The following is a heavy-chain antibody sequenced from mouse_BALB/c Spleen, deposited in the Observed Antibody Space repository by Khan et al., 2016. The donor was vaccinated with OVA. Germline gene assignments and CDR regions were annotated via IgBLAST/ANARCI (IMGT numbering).Heavy chain of an antibody. D-gene: IGHD1-1*01. V-gene: IGHV2-3*01. CDR1: GFSLATYG. CDR2: ICGDGST. CDR3: AKFYCGGVSSWYFDI. J-gene: IGHJ1*01. Sequence: QVQLKESGPGLVAPSQSLSITCTVSGFSLATYGVTWVRQPPGKGLEWLGIICGDGSTTYHSALISRRSISKDFSTSQVFLKLNSPQADDTATYYCAKFYCGGVSSWYFDIWGAGNTVTVLS.